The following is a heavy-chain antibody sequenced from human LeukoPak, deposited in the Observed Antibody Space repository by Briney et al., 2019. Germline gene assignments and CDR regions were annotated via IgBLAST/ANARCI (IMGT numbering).Heavy chain of an antibody. Sequence: PSETLSLTCTVSGGSISSGGYYWSWIRQHPGKGPEWIGYIYHSGSTYYNPSPKSRVIMLVDTSKNQFSLKLSSVTAADTAVYYCATTNHYYYGLDVWGKGTTVTVSS. CDR3: ATTNHYYYGLDV. V-gene: IGHV4-31*03. CDR2: IYHSGST. J-gene: IGHJ6*04. CDR1: GGSISSGGYY.